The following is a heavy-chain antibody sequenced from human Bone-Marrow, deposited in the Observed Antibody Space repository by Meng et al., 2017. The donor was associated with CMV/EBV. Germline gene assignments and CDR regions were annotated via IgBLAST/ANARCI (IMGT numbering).Heavy chain of an antibody. V-gene: IGHV1-18*01. CDR3: ARPVVDYGMDV. CDR2: ISAYNGNT. CDR1: GYTFTSYG. J-gene: IGHJ6*02. D-gene: IGHD2-21*01. Sequence: ASVKVSCKASGYTFTSYGISWVRQAPAQGLEWMGWISAYNGNTNYAQKLQGRVTINTDTSTSTAYMELRSLRSDDTAVYYWARPVVDYGMDVWGQGTTVTVSS.